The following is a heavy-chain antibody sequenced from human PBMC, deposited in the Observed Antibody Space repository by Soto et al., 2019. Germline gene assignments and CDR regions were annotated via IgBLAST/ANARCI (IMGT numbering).Heavy chain of an antibody. J-gene: IGHJ3*02. CDR3: ATKAAVSIAAAGPEYDAFDI. CDR2: IIPIFGTA. Sequence: GASVKVSCKASGGTFSSYAISWVRQAPGQGLEWMGGIIPIFGTANYAQKFQGRVTITADESTSTAYMELSSLRSEDTAVYYCATKAAVSIAAAGPEYDAFDIWGQGTMVT. V-gene: IGHV1-69*13. CDR1: GGTFSSYA. D-gene: IGHD6-13*01.